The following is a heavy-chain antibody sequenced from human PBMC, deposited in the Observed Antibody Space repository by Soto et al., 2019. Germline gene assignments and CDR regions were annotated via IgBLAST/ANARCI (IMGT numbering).Heavy chain of an antibody. CDR1: GFSFTNAW. D-gene: IGHD1-26*01. CDR3: TTGSDEGY. V-gene: IGHV3-15*07. Sequence: VQLVESGGGLVKPGGSLRLSCAASGFSFTNAWMNWVRQAPGQGLEWVGRIKTNAEAETTDYSTPVKGRFTISRDDSKNTLYLQLNSLRIEDTAVYYCTTGSDEGYCGQGALVTVSS. CDR2: IKTNAEAETT. J-gene: IGHJ4*02.